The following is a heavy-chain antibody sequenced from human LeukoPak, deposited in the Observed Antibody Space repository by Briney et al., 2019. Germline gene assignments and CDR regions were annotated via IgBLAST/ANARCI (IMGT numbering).Heavy chain of an antibody. CDR3: ARPMNEYDSSGFFQS. V-gene: IGHV3-30*02. CDR2: IRFDGSKD. Sequence: GGSLRLSCAASGFSFTTYGLHRVRHTPGKGLEWVAFIRFDGSKDYYADSVQGRFTISRDNSKNVLHLQMNSLRLEDTAVYYCARPMNEYDSSGFFQSWGHGTLVTVSS. D-gene: IGHD3-22*01. J-gene: IGHJ5*01. CDR1: GFSFTTYG.